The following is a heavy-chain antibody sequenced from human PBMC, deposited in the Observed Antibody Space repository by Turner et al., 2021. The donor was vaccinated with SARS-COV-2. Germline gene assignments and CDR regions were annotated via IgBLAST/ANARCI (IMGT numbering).Heavy chain of an antibody. CDR3: ATGYQLRVNWFDP. J-gene: IGHJ5*02. Sequence: QVQLVQSGAEVKQPGASVKVSCKISGYTLTELSMYWVRQAPGKGLEWMGGFDPEDGETIYAQNFKGRVTMTEDTSTDTAYMELSSLRSEDTAVYFCATGYQLRVNWFDPWGQGTLVTVSS. D-gene: IGHD2-2*01. CDR2: FDPEDGET. CDR1: GYTLTELS. V-gene: IGHV1-24*01.